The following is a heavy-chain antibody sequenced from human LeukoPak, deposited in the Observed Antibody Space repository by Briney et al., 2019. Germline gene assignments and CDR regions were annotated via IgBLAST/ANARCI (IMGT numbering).Heavy chain of an antibody. J-gene: IGHJ6*02. CDR3: ARDRGSGNYYYYGLDV. D-gene: IGHD3-10*01. Sequence: PGGSLRHSCAASGFTFSSYSMNWVRQAPGKGLEWVSSISSSSTYIYYADSVKGRFTISRDNAKNPLYLQMNSLRAEDTAVYYCARDRGSGNYYYYGLDVWGQGTTVTVSS. CDR2: ISSSSTYI. CDR1: GFTFSSYS. V-gene: IGHV3-21*01.